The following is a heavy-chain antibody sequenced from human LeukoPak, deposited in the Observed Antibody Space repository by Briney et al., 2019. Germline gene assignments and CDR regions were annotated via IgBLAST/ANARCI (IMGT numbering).Heavy chain of an antibody. Sequence: GASVKVSCKASGGTFSSYAISWVRQAPGQGLEWMGGIIPIFGTANYAQKFQGRVTITADESTSTAYMELSSLRSEDTAVYYCARDGARWLQWVNLDYWGQGTLVTVSS. CDR1: GGTFSSYA. V-gene: IGHV1-69*13. J-gene: IGHJ4*02. CDR3: ARDGARWLQWVNLDY. D-gene: IGHD5-24*01. CDR2: IIPIFGTA.